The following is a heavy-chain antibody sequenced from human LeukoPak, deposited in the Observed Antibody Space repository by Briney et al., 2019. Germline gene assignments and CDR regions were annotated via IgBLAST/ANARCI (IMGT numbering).Heavy chain of an antibody. CDR1: GFTFSSYG. CDR3: AKDLMDYDILTGYYDY. CDR2: IWYDGSNK. D-gene: IGHD3-9*01. J-gene: IGHJ4*02. Sequence: PRGSLRLSCAASGFTFSSYGMHWVRQAPGKGLEWVAVIWYDGSNKYYADSVKGRFTISRDNSKNTLYLQMNSLRAEDTAVYYCAKDLMDYDILTGYYDYWGQGTLVTVSS. V-gene: IGHV3-33*06.